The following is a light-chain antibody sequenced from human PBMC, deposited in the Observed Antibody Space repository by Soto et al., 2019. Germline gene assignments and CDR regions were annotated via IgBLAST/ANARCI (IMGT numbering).Light chain of an antibody. CDR1: RSLDSGQ. J-gene: IGKJ4*01. V-gene: IGKV3D-20*02. CDR3: QQRSNWPLT. CDR2: DAF. Sequence: EIVLTQSPGTLSLSPGESATLSCRASRSLDSGQLAWYQQKVGRAPRLLIHDAFMRATGIPDRFNGSGSGTDFYLTISSLEPEDFAVYYCQQRSNWPLTFGGGTKVDIK.